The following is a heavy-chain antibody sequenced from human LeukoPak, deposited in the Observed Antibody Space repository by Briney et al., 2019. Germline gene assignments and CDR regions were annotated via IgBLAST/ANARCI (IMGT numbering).Heavy chain of an antibody. V-gene: IGHV3-72*01. CDR3: TRGAGRPGTAVILNRSYYGMDV. CDR2: SRDTVNSYST. J-gene: IGHJ6*02. CDR1: GFTFSDHY. Sequence: GGSLRLSCAVSGFTFSDHYMDWVRQAPGKGLEWVGRSRDTVNSYSTEYAASVKGRFTISRDESKSSLYLQMDSLKTEDTAVYYCTRGAGRPGTAVILNRSYYGMDVWGQGTTVTVSS. D-gene: IGHD4-17*01.